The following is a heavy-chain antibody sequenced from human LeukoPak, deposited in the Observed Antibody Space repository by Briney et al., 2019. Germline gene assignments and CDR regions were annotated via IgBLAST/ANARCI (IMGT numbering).Heavy chain of an antibody. CDR2: ISSSSSTI. V-gene: IGHV3-48*01. CDR3: ARDTGSFDY. J-gene: IGHJ4*02. CDR1: GFTFSSYS. Sequence: GGSLRLSCAASGFTFSSYSMNWVRQAPGKGLEWVSYISSSSSTIYYADSVKGRFTISRDNAKNSLYLQMNSQRAEDTAVYYCARDTGSFDYWGQGTLVTVSS. D-gene: IGHD2-8*02.